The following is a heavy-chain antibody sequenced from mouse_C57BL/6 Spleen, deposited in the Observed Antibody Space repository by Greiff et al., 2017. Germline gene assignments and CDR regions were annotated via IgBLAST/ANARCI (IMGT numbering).Heavy chain of an antibody. CDR3: AGDYYGSSYDAMDY. CDR1: GFTFSDYG. V-gene: IGHV5-17*01. D-gene: IGHD1-1*01. CDR2: ISSGSSTI. J-gene: IGHJ4*01. Sequence: EVMLVESGGGLVKPGGSLKLSCAASGFTFSDYGMHWVRQAPEKGLEWVAYISSGSSTIYYADTVKGRFTIPRDNAKNTMFLQMTSLRSEDTAMYYCAGDYYGSSYDAMDYWGQGTSVTVSS.